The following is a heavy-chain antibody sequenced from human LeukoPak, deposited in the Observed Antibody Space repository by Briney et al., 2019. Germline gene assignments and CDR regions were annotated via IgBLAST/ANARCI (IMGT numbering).Heavy chain of an antibody. CDR3: ARDNGYGGNSGSRWGFDP. J-gene: IGHJ5*02. CDR1: GYTFTSYG. CDR2: INPNSGGT. V-gene: IGHV1-2*02. Sequence: ASVKVSCKASGYTFTSYGISWVRQAPGQGLEWMGWINPNSGGTNYAQKFQGRVTMTRDTSISTAYMELSRLRSDDTAVYYCARDNGYGGNSGSRWGFDPWGQGTLVTVSS. D-gene: IGHD4-23*01.